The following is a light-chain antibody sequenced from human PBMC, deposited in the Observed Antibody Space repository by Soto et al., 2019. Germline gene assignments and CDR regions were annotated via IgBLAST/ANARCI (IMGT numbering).Light chain of an antibody. CDR2: GAS. Sequence: DIQMTQSPSFVSASVGDRVTITCRASQGISRWLAWYQQRPGKAPELLIYGASSLQSGVPSRFSGSGSVTDFTLTISSLQPEDFATYYCHQANSFPLTFGQGTRLEI. V-gene: IGKV1-12*01. CDR1: QGISRW. CDR3: HQANSFPLT. J-gene: IGKJ5*01.